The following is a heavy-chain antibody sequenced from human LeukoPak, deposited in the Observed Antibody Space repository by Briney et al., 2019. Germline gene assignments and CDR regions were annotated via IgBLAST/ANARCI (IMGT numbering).Heavy chain of an antibody. CDR1: GGPITSTNW. V-gene: IGHV4-4*02. Sequence: SETLSLTCGVSGGPITSTNWWSWVRQPPGQGLEWIGEVSLSGLTNYNPSLSSRVIMALDTSKNHLSLHLTSVTAADTAVYYCSRENGAFSPFGYWGQGYLVTVLS. D-gene: IGHD2-8*01. CDR2: VSLSGLT. J-gene: IGHJ4*02. CDR3: SRENGAFSPFGY.